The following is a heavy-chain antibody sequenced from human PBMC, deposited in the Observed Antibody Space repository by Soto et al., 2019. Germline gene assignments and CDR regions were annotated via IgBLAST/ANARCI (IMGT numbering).Heavy chain of an antibody. J-gene: IGHJ5*02. CDR2: FDPEDGET. CDR3: ATESFGSRAIAVAHRGWFDP. V-gene: IGHV1-24*01. CDR1: GYTLTELS. Sequence: ASVKVSCKVSGYTLTELSMHWVRQAPGKGLEWMGGFDPEDGETIYAQKFQGRVTMTEDTSTDTAYMELSSLRSEDTAVYYCATESFGSRAIAVAHRGWFDPCGQGTLVTVSS. D-gene: IGHD6-19*01.